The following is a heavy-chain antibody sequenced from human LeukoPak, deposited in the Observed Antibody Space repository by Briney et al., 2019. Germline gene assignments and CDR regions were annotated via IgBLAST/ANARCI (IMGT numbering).Heavy chain of an antibody. V-gene: IGHV3-23*01. Sequence: GGSLRLSYAASGFTFSSYAMTWVRQAPGKGLEWVSAISGSGGITYYADSVKGRFTISRDNSKNTLYLQMNSLRAEDTAVYYCAKNGTTMGGTPYYYYSMDVWGKGTTVTVSS. D-gene: IGHD1-1*01. CDR1: GFTFSSYA. CDR2: ISGSGGIT. J-gene: IGHJ6*03. CDR3: AKNGTTMGGTPYYYYSMDV.